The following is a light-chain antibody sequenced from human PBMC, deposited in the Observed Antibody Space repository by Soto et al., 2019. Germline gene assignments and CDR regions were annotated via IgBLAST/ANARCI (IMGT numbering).Light chain of an antibody. CDR2: GAS. CDR3: QQYHTSPLS. V-gene: IGKV3-20*01. Sequence: EIVMTQSPATLSVSPGERATLSRRASQSVSSNLAWYQKRPGQAPSILIYGASSRATGIPDRFSGIVSATDFTLTIRRLEPEDCAVYDCQQYHTSPLSFGGGTKVDIK. CDR1: QSVSSN. J-gene: IGKJ4*01.